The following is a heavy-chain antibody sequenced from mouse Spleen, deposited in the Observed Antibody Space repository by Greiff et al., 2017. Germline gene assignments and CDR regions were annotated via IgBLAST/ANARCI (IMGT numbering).Heavy chain of an antibody. Sequence: DVQLQESGPELVKPGASVKMSCKASGYTFTDYNMHWVKQSHGKSLEWIGYINPNNGGTSYNQKFKGKATLTVNKSSSTAYMELRSLTSEDSAVYYCARSYGNYVYYAMDYWGQGTSVTVSS. CDR3: ARSYGNYVYYAMDY. J-gene: IGHJ4*01. V-gene: IGHV1-22*01. CDR1: GYTFTDYN. CDR2: INPNNGGT. D-gene: IGHD2-10*02.